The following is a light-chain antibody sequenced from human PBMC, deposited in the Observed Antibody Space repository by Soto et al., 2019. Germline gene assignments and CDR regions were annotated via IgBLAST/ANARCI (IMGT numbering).Light chain of an antibody. CDR3: QQYNSYPWT. CDR2: GAS. CDR1: QSVSSY. J-gene: IGKJ1*01. Sequence: EIVLTQSPGTLSLPPGERATLSCRASQSVSSYLAWYQQKPGQAPRLLIYGASSRATGIPDRFSGSGSGTEFTLTISSLQPDDFATYYCQQYNSYPWTFGQGTKVDI. V-gene: IGKV3D-15*01.